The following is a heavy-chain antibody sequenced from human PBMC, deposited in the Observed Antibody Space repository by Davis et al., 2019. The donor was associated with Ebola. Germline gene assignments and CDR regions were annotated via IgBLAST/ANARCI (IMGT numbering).Heavy chain of an antibody. J-gene: IGHJ5*02. Sequence: GESLKISCAASGFTFSSYGMHWVRQAPGKGLEWVAVIWYDGSNKYYADSVKGRFTISRDNSKSTLYLQMASLRAEDTAVYYCARSHYLVPTAMRVWFDPWGQGTQVTVS. CDR1: GFTFSSYG. D-gene: IGHD2-2*01. CDR3: ARSHYLVPTAMRVWFDP. V-gene: IGHV3-33*01. CDR2: IWYDGSNK.